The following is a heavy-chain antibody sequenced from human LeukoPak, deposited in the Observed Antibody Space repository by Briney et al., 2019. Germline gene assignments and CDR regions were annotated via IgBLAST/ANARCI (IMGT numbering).Heavy chain of an antibody. CDR1: GFTFSSYS. V-gene: IGHV3-48*02. Sequence: GGSLRLSCAASGFTFSSYSVNWVRQAPGKGLEWVSYISSSSSPIYYADSVKGRFTISRNNAKNLLYLQMNSLGDEDTAVYYCARDGRDGYNRAPGAFDIWGQGTMVTVSS. CDR2: ISSSSSPI. D-gene: IGHD5-24*01. J-gene: IGHJ3*02. CDR3: ARDGRDGYNRAPGAFDI.